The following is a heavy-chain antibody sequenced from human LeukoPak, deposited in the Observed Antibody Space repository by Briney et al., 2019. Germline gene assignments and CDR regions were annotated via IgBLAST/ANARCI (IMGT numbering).Heavy chain of an antibody. V-gene: IGHV4-59*01. CDR1: GGSISSYY. J-gene: IGHJ4*02. Sequence: SETLSLTCTVSGGSISSYYWSWIRQPPGKGLEWIGYIYYSGSTNYNPSLESRVTISVDTSKNQFSLKLRSVTAADTAVYYCATVAVIRGVTYFDYWGQGTLVTVSS. D-gene: IGHD3-10*01. CDR2: IYYSGST. CDR3: ATVAVIRGVTYFDY.